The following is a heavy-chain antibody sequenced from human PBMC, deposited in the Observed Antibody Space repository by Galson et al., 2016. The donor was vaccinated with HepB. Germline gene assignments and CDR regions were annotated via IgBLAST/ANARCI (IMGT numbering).Heavy chain of an antibody. CDR1: GYTFTTYG. CDR2: ISVYHGDT. V-gene: IGHV1-18*01. D-gene: IGHD3-16*01. J-gene: IGHJ4*02. Sequence: SVKVSCKASGYTFTTYGISWVRQAPEQGLEWMGWISVYHGDTKFAEKFQDRVTLTTDRSTTTAYMELRGLRSEDTAVYFCARAWGFWGQGTRVAVSS. CDR3: ARAWGF.